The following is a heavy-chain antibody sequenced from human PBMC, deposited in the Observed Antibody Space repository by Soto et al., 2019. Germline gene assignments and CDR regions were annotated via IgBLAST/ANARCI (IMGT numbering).Heavy chain of an antibody. Sequence: GGSRRRSWAASGFTFSCSAMHWVGQASGKGLEWVGRIRSKTNSYATAYAASVKGRFTISRDDSKDTAYLQMNSLKTEDTAVYYCTRDPRNYYDSIGSANWFDPWGQGTLVTVSS. V-gene: IGHV3-73*01. CDR1: GFTFSCSA. D-gene: IGHD3-22*01. J-gene: IGHJ5*02. CDR3: TRDPRNYYDSIGSANWFDP. CDR2: IRSKTNSYAT.